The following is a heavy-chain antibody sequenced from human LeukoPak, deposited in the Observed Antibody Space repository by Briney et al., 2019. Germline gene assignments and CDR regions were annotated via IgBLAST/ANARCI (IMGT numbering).Heavy chain of an antibody. CDR2: ISSSSSYT. V-gene: IGHV3-11*03. Sequence: GGSLRLSCAASGFTFSDYYMSWIRQAPGKGLEWVSYISSSSSYTNYADSVKGRFTISRDNAKNSLYLQMNSLRAEDTAVYYCAGSEDKTYYYYGMDVWGQGTTVTVSS. CDR1: GFTFSDYY. J-gene: IGHJ6*02. CDR3: AGSEDKTYYYYGMDV.